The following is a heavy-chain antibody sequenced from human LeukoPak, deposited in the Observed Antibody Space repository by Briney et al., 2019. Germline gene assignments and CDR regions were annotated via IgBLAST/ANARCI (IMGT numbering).Heavy chain of an antibody. Sequence: ASVKVSCKASGGTFSSYAISWVRQAPGQGLEWMEGIIPIFGTANYAQKFQGRVTITTDESTSTAYMELSSLRSEDTAVYYCARDSGYSYGYPPYYYYYYMDVWGKGTTVTVSS. CDR1: GGTFSSYA. V-gene: IGHV1-69*05. D-gene: IGHD5-18*01. CDR2: IIPIFGTA. J-gene: IGHJ6*03. CDR3: ARDSGYSYGYPPYYYYYYMDV.